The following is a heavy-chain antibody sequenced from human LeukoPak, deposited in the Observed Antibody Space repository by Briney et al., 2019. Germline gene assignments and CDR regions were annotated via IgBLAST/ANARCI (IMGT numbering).Heavy chain of an antibody. J-gene: IGHJ4*02. D-gene: IGHD1-26*01. CDR1: GFTFSSHA. Sequence: GGSLRLSCAASGFTFSSHAMHWVRQAPGKGLEWVAHISSGGTRTYYADSVKGRFTISRDNSKNALYLQTNSLRAEDTAVYYCARDPGGSHYKHFDYWGQGILVTVSS. CDR3: ARDPGGSHYKHFDY. V-gene: IGHV3-30-3*01. CDR2: ISSGGTRT.